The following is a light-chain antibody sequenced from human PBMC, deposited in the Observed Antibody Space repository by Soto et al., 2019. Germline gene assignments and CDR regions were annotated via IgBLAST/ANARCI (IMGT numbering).Light chain of an antibody. J-gene: IGKJ2*01. CDR1: QSISSW. CDR2: KAS. CDR3: QQYNTYPYT. Sequence: DIQMTQSPSTLSASVGDRVTITCRASQSISSWLAWYQQKPGKAPKLLMYKASSLESGVPSRFSGSGSGTVFTLTISSLQPDDFATYYCQQYNTYPYTFGQGTKLEIK. V-gene: IGKV1-5*03.